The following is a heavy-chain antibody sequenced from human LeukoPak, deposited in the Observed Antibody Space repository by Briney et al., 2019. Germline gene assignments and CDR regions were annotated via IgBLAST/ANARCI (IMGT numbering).Heavy chain of an antibody. Sequence: SETLSLTCAVYGGSFRCYYWSWIRQPPGKGLEWIGEINHRGSTKYNPSLKSRVTISVDTSKNQFSLNLRSATAADTAVYYCARGDILTGYSYWGQGTLVTVSS. CDR2: INHRGST. D-gene: IGHD3-9*01. CDR1: GGSFRCYY. J-gene: IGHJ4*02. CDR3: ARGDILTGYSY. V-gene: IGHV4-34*01.